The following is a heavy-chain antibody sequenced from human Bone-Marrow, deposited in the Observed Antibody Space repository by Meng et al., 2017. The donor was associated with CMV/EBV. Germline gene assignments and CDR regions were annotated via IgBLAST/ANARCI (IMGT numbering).Heavy chain of an antibody. V-gene: IGHV3-30*04. CDR2: ISYDGSNK. CDR1: GFTFSSYA. D-gene: IGHD3-10*01. J-gene: IGHJ4*02. Sequence: GGSLRLSCAASGFTFSSYAMHWVRQAPGKGLEWVAVISYDGSNKYYADSVKGRFTISRDNSKNTLYLQMNGLRAEDTAVYYCATDRGGSNTFDYWGQGTLVTVSS. CDR3: ATDRGGSNTFDY.